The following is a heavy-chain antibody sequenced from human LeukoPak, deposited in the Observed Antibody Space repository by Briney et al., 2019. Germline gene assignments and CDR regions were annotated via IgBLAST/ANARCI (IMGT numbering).Heavy chain of an antibody. Sequence: KSGGSLRLSCAASGFTFSDYYMSWIRQAPGKGLEWVSYISSSGSTIYYADSVKGRFTISRDNSKNTLYLQMNSLRAEDTAVYYCARDFGSHDAFDIWGQGTMVTVSS. D-gene: IGHD1-26*01. CDR2: ISSSGSTI. V-gene: IGHV3-11*04. CDR3: ARDFGSHDAFDI. CDR1: GFTFSDYY. J-gene: IGHJ3*02.